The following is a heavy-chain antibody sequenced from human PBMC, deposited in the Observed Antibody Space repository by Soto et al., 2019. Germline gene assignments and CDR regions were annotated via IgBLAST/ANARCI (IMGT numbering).Heavy chain of an antibody. CDR3: ARDPKTSGGQHWAFNFLDS. CDR1: GFSFSISP. CDR2: ISYDGTNK. J-gene: IGHJ4*02. V-gene: IGHV3-30-3*01. D-gene: IGHD7-27*01. Sequence: GGSLRLSCAASGFSFSISPMHWVRQAPGKGPEWVALISYDGTNKFYADSVKGRFTISRDNSKSTLYLQVDSLRPEDAAVYYCARDPKTSGGQHWAFNFLDSCGEGTVVTV.